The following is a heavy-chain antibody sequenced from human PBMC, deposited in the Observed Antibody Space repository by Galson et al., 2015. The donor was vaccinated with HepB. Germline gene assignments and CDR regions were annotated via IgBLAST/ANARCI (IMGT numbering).Heavy chain of an antibody. D-gene: IGHD3-3*01. V-gene: IGHV1-2*04. Sequence: SVKVSCKASGYTFTGYYIRWVRQAPGQGLEWMGWINPNSGATNYAQKFQGWVTMTRDTSIKTAYMELSRLSSDDTAVYYCARDRIEGQFFTYYYGMDVWGQGTTVTVSS. CDR3: ARDRIEGQFFTYYYGMDV. CDR1: GYTFTGYY. CDR2: INPNSGAT. J-gene: IGHJ6*02.